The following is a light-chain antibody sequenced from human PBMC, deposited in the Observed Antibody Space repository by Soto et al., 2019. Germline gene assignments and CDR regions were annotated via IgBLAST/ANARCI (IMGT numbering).Light chain of an antibody. CDR2: EVS. V-gene: IGLV2-23*02. J-gene: IGLJ1*01. CDR1: SSDVGSYNL. CDR3: CSYAGSSTFPYV. Sequence: QSVLTQPASVSGSPGESITISCTGTSSDVGSYNLVSWYQHHPGKAPKLMIYEVSKRPSGVSNRFSGSKSGNTASLTISGLQAEEEADYYCCSYAGSSTFPYVFGTGTKVTGL.